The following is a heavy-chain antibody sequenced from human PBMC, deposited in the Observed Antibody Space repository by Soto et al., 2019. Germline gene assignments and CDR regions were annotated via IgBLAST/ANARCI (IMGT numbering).Heavy chain of an antibody. D-gene: IGHD3-10*01. V-gene: IGHV4-59*01. J-gene: IGHJ5*02. Sequence: QVQLQESGPGLVKPSETLSLTCTVSGASISTYYWSWVRQPPGKGLEWIGYIHDSGSTYYNPSLKSRVTMSLDTSRNQFFLQLNSGTAADTAVYYCAGESAGSGKNNWFDPWGQGMLVTVSS. CDR2: IHDSGST. CDR3: AGESAGSGKNNWFDP. CDR1: GASISTYY.